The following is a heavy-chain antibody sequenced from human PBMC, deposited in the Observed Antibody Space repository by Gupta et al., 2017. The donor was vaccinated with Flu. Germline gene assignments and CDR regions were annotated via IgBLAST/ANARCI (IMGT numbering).Heavy chain of an antibody. CDR3: AKERSGNYRGNFAY. J-gene: IGHJ4*02. CDR2: IRASGSSK. CDR1: STYA. D-gene: IGHD1-26*01. V-gene: IGHV3-23*02. Sequence: STYARSGVRQAPGKGLEGVSAIRASGSSKYYEDTGKGRFTISRDNSKKTLYLQMKGVRAEETAVYYYAKERSGNYRGNFAYGGQGTMVTVSS.